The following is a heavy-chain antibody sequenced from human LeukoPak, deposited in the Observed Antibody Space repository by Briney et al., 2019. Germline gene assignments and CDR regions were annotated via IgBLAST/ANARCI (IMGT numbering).Heavy chain of an antibody. V-gene: IGHV3-48*02. CDR3: ARHPGWGYFEY. CDR2: ISSSGSTI. CDR1: GFTFSSYG. Sequence: AGGSLRLSCAASGFTFSSYGMHWVRQAPGKGLEWVSYISSSGSTIYYADSVKGRFTISRDNAKNSLFLRMNSLRDEDTAVYYCARHPGWGYFEYWGQGTLVTVSS. J-gene: IGHJ4*02. D-gene: IGHD6-19*01.